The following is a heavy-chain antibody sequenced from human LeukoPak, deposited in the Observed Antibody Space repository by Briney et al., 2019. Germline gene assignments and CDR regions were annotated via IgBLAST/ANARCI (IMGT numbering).Heavy chain of an antibody. CDR1: GYTFTDYW. V-gene: IGHV5-51*01. D-gene: IGHD7-27*01. CDR3: ARRAELGMRYFDF. Sequence: ESLKISCQASGYTFTDYWVGWVRQMPGKGLEWMGIIYCDGSKTTYSPAFQRQVTISVDKSTSTAYLQWSSLKASDTAIYFCARRAELGMRYFDFWGQGALLVVSS. CDR2: IYCDGSKT. J-gene: IGHJ5*01.